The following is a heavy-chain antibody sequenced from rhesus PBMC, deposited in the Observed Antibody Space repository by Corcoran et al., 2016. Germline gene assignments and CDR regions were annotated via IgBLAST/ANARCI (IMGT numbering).Heavy chain of an antibody. CDR2: IRSKRKGGTP. D-gene: IGHD5-12*01. V-gene: IGHV3S22*01. Sequence: EVQLVESGGGLVQPGGSLRLSCAASGFTFRDYYMTWVRQAPGKGPEGVGLIRSKRKGGTPEYAASVKSRFTISIDDSKSIATLQMNSLKTEDTAMYYCARGEIGSTVLAYWGQGVLVTVSS. J-gene: IGHJ4*01. CDR1: GFTFRDYY. CDR3: ARGEIGSTVLAY.